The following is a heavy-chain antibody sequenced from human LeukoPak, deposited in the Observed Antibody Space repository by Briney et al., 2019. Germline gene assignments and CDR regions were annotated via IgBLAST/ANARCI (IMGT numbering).Heavy chain of an antibody. D-gene: IGHD3-10*01. J-gene: IGHJ3*01. V-gene: IGHV3-23*01. Sequence: SGGSPRLSCAASGFTFSTYAMNWVRQAPGKGLEWVSGISDRDGSTYYADSVKGRFTISSDNSTNTLYLQMNSLRAEDTAVYYCAQYRGWLLWSSDMGSAFDVWGQGTMVTVSS. CDR3: AQYRGWLLWSSDMGSAFDV. CDR1: GFTFSTYA. CDR2: ISDRDGST.